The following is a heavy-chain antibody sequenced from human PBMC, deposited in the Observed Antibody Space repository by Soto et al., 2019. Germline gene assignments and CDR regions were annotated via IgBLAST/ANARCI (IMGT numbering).Heavy chain of an antibody. V-gene: IGHV1-3*05. Sequence: QVQLEQSGAEEKKPGASVKVSCKASGYTFTSYAMHWVRQAPGQRLEWMGWINAGNGNTKYSQKFQGRVTITRDTSASIAYMELSSLRSEDTAVYYCARAWVVVTAPDYWGQGTLVTVSS. CDR1: GYTFTSYA. D-gene: IGHD2-21*02. CDR3: ARAWVVVTAPDY. J-gene: IGHJ4*02. CDR2: INAGNGNT.